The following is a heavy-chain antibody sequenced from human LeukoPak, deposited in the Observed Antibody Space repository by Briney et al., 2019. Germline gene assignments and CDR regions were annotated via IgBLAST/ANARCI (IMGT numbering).Heavy chain of an antibody. D-gene: IGHD3-9*01. J-gene: IGHJ5*02. V-gene: IGHV4-39*01. CDR2: IYYSGST. CDR3: ARRSDSLGFDP. Sequence: PSETLSLTCTVSGGSVSSNRYYWGWIRQPPGKGLEWIGSIYYSGSTYYNPSLKSRVTISVDTSKNQFSLKLSSVTAADTAVYYCARRSDSLGFDPWGQGTLDTVSS. CDR1: GGSVSSNRYY.